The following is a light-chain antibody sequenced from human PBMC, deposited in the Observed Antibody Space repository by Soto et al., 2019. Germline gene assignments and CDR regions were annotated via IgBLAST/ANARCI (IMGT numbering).Light chain of an antibody. CDR1: HDISRW. CDR3: QQATDFHPT. CDR2: AAA. Sequence: DVQMTQSPSSVSASVGDRVTITCRASHDISRWLTWYQVRPGKAHKALIYAAASLQSGVPSRFSGSVSGTEYTLAVSGLQPEDFATYYCQQATDFHPTFGQGTKVDIK. J-gene: IGKJ1*01. V-gene: IGKV1-12*01.